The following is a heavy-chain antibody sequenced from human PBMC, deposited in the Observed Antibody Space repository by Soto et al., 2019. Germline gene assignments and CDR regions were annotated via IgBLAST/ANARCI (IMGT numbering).Heavy chain of an antibody. CDR3: ANVAGRIVGTSSYFDL. Sequence: EVQLVESGGGLVQPGGSLRLSCAASGFTFSSYWMHWVRQAPGKGLVWVSRINSNGSSTSYADSVRGRFTISRDNAKNTLYLQMNSLRAEDTAVYYCANVAGRIVGTSSYFDLWGRGTLVTVSS. J-gene: IGHJ2*01. CDR2: INSNGSST. CDR1: GFTFSSYW. D-gene: IGHD1-26*01. V-gene: IGHV3-74*01.